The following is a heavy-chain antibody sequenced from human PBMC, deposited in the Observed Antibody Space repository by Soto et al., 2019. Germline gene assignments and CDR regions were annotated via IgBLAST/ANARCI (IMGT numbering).Heavy chain of an antibody. D-gene: IGHD3-22*01. CDR3: ASTYYYDSSGWKDTRRGTNYYYYGMDV. J-gene: IGHJ6*02. CDR1: GYSFTSYW. Sequence: GESLKISCKGSGYSFTSYWISWVRQMPGKGLEWMGRIDPSDSYTNYSPSFQGHVTISADKSISTAYLQWSSLKASDTAMYYCASTYYYDSSGWKDTRRGTNYYYYGMDVWGQGTTVTVSS. V-gene: IGHV5-10-1*01. CDR2: IDPSDSYT.